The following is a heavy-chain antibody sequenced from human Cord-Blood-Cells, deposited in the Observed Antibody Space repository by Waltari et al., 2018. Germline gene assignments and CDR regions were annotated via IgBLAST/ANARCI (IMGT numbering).Heavy chain of an antibody. CDR2: ISSSGSTI. Sequence: EVQLVESGGGLVQPGGSLRLSCAASGFTSSGFEMTWVRQVPGKGLGWVSYISSSGSTIYYADSVKGRFTISRDNAKNSLYLQMNSLRAEDTAVYYCARAGGGGYDRGYYFDYWGQGTLVTVSS. CDR1: GFTSSGFE. D-gene: IGHD5-12*01. CDR3: ARAGGGGYDRGYYFDY. J-gene: IGHJ4*02. V-gene: IGHV3-48*03.